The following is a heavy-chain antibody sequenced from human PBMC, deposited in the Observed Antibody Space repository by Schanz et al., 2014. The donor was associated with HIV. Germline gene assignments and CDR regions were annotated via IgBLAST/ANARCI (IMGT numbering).Heavy chain of an antibody. CDR2: ISYDGSRK. D-gene: IGHD3-10*01. CDR1: GFTFSTYS. Sequence: VQLVESGGGLVQPGGSLRLSCATSGFTFSTYSMNWVRQAPGKGLEWVADISYDGSRKHFADSVKGRFTISRDNSKNTLYLQMNSLRAEDTAVYYCARVFGRTYGLPDYWGQGTLVTVSS. V-gene: IGHV3-30*03. CDR3: ARVFGRTYGLPDY. J-gene: IGHJ4*02.